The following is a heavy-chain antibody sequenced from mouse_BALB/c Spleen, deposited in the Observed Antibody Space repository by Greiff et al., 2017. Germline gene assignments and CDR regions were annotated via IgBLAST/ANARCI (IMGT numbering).Heavy chain of an antibody. V-gene: IGHV3-6*02. J-gene: IGHJ4*01. CDR2: ISYDGSN. D-gene: IGHD2-1*01. CDR3: ARVDYGNWFYAMDY. CDR1: GYSITSGYY. Sequence: LQESGPGLVKPSQSLSLTCSVTGYSITSGYYWNWIRQFPGNKLEWMGYISYDGSNNYNPSLKNRISITRDTSKNQFFLKLNSVTTEDTATYYCARVDYGNWFYAMDYWGQGTSVTVSS.